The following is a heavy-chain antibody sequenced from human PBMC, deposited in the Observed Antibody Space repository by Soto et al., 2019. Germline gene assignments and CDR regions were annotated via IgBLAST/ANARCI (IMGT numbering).Heavy chain of an antibody. CDR2: IYYSGST. V-gene: IGHV4-59*08. D-gene: IGHD2-15*01. CDR3: ARSGVVAKAFDI. Sequence: SETLSLTCTVSGGSISSYYWSWIRQPPGKGLEWIGYIYYSGSTNYNPSLKSRVTISVDTSKNQFSLKLSSVTAADTAVYYCARSGVVAKAFDIWGQGTMVTVSS. CDR1: GGSISSYY. J-gene: IGHJ3*02.